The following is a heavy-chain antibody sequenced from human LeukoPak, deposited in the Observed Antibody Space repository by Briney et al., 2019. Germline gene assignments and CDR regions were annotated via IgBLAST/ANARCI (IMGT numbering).Heavy chain of an antibody. D-gene: IGHD3-16*01. CDR2: INTNTGNP. J-gene: IGHJ4*02. CDR3: ARGGSRGPFDY. Sequence: ASVKVSCKASGYTFTSYAMSWVRQAPGQGLEWMGWINTNTGNPTYAQGFTGRFVFSLDTSVSTAYLQICSLKAEDTAVYYCARGGSRGPFDYWGQGTLVTVSS. CDR1: GYTFTSYA. V-gene: IGHV7-4-1*01.